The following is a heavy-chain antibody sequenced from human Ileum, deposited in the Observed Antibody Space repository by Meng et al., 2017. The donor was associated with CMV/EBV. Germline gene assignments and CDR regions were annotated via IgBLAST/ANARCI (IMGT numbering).Heavy chain of an antibody. CDR2: IYTSGTT. D-gene: IGHD3-10*01. J-gene: IGHJ4*02. CDR3: ARNYGSGNWNFFHY. V-gene: IGHV4-4*07. Sequence: VRLQDSGPGLFKPSQTQSFTCYVSVGSISNYYWSWIRQPAGKGLDWIAHIYTSGTTNSNPSLKSRVTMSVDTSRNQFSLKLTSVTAADPAVYYCARNYGSGNWNFFHYWGQGTLVTVSS. CDR1: VGSISNYY.